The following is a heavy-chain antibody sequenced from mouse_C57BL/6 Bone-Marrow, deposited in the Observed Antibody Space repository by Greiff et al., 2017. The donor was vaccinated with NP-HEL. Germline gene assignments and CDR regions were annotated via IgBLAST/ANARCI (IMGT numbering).Heavy chain of an antibody. Sequence: VKVVESGAELARPGASVKLSCKASGYTFTSYGISWVKQRTGQGLEWIGEIYPRSGNTYYNEKFKGKATLTADKSSSTAYMELRSLTSEDSAVYFCARSWVLRRGAYYYAMDYWGQGTSVTVSS. CDR1: GYTFTSYG. D-gene: IGHD2-12*01. CDR3: ARSWVLRRGAYYYAMDY. J-gene: IGHJ4*01. V-gene: IGHV1-81*01. CDR2: IYPRSGNT.